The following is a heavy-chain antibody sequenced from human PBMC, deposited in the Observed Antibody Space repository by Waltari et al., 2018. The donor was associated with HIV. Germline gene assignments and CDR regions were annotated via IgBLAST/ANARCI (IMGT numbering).Heavy chain of an antibody. CDR1: GFPFRNYG. V-gene: IGHV3-23*01. Sequence: EVQVLESGGALVQPGGSLRLSCAASGFPFRNYGLSWVRQAPGKGLEWVSTISGSGGSTYYADSVKGRFTVSRDNSKNTLYLQMNSLRAEDTAVYFCVKEHQYSHSWYSYYGMDVWGQGTTVTVSS. J-gene: IGHJ6*02. CDR3: VKEHQYSHSWYSYYGMDV. D-gene: IGHD6-13*01. CDR2: ISGSGGST.